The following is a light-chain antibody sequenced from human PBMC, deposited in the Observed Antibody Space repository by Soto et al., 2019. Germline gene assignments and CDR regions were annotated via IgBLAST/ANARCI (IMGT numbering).Light chain of an antibody. J-gene: IGKJ4*01. CDR2: GAS. CDR1: QSVSSSY. Sequence: EIVLTLSPGTLSLSPGERATLSCRASQSVSSSYLAWYQQKPGQAPRLLIYGASSRATGIPDRFSGSGSGTDFTLTISRLEPEDFAVYYCQQYGSSPHTFGGGTKVAIK. CDR3: QQYGSSPHT. V-gene: IGKV3-20*01.